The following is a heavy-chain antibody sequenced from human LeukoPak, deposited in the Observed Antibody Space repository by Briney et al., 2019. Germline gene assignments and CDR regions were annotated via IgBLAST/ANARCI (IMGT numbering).Heavy chain of an antibody. CDR2: IWYDGSNK. CDR3: ARDHCSSTSCYPDY. D-gene: IGHD2-2*01. CDR1: GFTFSSYG. V-gene: IGHV3-33*08. Sequence: GGSLRLSCAASGFTFSSYGMHWVRQAPGKGLEWVAVIWYDGSNKYYADSVKGRFTISRDNSKNTLYLQMNSLRAGDTAVYYCARDHCSSTSCYPDYWGQGTLVTVSS. J-gene: IGHJ4*02.